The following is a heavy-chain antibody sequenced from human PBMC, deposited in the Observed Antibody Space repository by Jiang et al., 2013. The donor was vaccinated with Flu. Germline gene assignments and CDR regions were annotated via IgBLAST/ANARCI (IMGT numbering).Heavy chain of an antibody. V-gene: IGHV3-23*01. CDR1: GFTFSRYA. Sequence: VQLLESGGGLVEPGGSLRLSCAASGFTFSRYAVSWVRQAPGKGLEWVSTLGGGDTYYADSVKGRFTISRDNSKNTLYLDMNSLKAGDTAVYYCAKARDVTGTGTLQRAFDYWGQGTLVILSS. CDR3: AKARDVTGTGTLQRAFDY. CDR2: LGGGDT. D-gene: IGHD2-8*02. J-gene: IGHJ4*02.